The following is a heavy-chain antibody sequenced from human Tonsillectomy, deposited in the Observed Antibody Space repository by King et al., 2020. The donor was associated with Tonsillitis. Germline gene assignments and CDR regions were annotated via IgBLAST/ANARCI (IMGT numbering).Heavy chain of an antibody. J-gene: IGHJ4*02. D-gene: IGHD6-19*01. V-gene: IGHV3-30*02. CDR3: AKEDYSGCPFES. CDR1: GFTFSSYA. Sequence: QLVQSGGGVVQPGGSLRLSCGASGFTFSSYAMHWVRQAPGKGLEWVAFISHDGNIKYYADSVKGRFTISRDNSKNTLYVQMNSLKPEDTAVFYCAKEDYSGCPFESWGQGTPVTVSS. CDR2: ISHDGNIK.